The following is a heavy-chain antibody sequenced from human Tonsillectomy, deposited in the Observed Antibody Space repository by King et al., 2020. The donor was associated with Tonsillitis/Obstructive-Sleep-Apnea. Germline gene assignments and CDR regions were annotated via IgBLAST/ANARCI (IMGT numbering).Heavy chain of an antibody. J-gene: IGHJ4*02. CDR3: TRDPSGSSFDY. Sequence: VQLVQSGGGLVQPGRSLRLSCTVSGFTFGDYAMNWVRQAPGKGLEWVGFIRGKAYGGTTEYAASVKGRFTISRDDSKNIAYLQMNSLKSEDTDVYYCTRDPSGSSFDYWGQGTLVTVSS. D-gene: IGHD1-26*01. V-gene: IGHV3-49*04. CDR1: GFTFGDYA. CDR2: IRGKAYGGTT.